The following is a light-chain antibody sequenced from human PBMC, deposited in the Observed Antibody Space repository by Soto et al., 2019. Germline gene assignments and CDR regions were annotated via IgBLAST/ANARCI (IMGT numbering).Light chain of an antibody. J-gene: IGKJ2*01. CDR3: QQLKSYTT. CDR1: QDISNY. CDR2: VAS. V-gene: IGKV1-9*01. Sequence: DIQLTQSPSFLSASVGDRVTITCRAGQDISNYLAWYQQKPGKAPKLLIYVASTLQSGIPSRFSGSGSGTEFTLTISSLQPEDFATYYCQQLKSYTTFGQGTKLEIK.